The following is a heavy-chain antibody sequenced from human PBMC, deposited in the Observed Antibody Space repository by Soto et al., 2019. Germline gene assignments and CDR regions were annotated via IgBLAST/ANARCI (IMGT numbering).Heavy chain of an antibody. CDR1: CEAIRYCY. D-gene: IGHD1-20*01. CDR2: VHESGST. V-gene: IGHV4-59*03. J-gene: IGHJ4*01. CDR3: ARGSRALITSFFAY. Sequence: SETVSLTRSISCEAIRYCYWSWIRETPGRGLEWIGCVHESGSTDYNPSLRGRVIISLHTSKSQFSLSLRSATAADTATYYCARGSRALITSFFAYWGHGIQVTVSS.